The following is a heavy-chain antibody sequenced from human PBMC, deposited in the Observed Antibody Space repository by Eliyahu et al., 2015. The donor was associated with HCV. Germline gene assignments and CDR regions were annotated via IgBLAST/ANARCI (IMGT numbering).Heavy chain of an antibody. CDR2: SNXDGSST. D-gene: IGHD3-16*01. J-gene: IGHJ4*02. Sequence: EVQLVESGGGLVQPGGSLXLXCVASGFTXTSXWMHWVRQAPGKGLVWVSRSNXDGSSTDYADSVKGRFTTSRDNAKNTLFLQMNSLRDDDTAVYYCVRGALDGDFSESWGQGTLVTVSS. CDR3: VRGALDGDFSES. CDR1: GFTXTSXW. V-gene: IGHV3-74*01.